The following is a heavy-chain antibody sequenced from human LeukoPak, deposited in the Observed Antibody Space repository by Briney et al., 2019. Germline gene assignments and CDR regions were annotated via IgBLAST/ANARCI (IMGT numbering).Heavy chain of an antibody. CDR1: GVTFSSYA. Sequence: GGSLRLSCAGSGVTFSSYAMSWVRQAPGKGLEWVSVISGSGASTYYADSVKGRFTISRDNSKNTLYLQMNSLRAEDTAVYYCAKVRFGVTARYYFDYWGQGTPVTVSS. D-gene: IGHD3-10*01. V-gene: IGHV3-23*01. J-gene: IGHJ4*02. CDR2: ISGSGAST. CDR3: AKVRFGVTARYYFDY.